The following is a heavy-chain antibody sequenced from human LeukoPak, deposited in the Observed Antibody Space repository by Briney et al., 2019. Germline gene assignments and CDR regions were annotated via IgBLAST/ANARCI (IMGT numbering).Heavy chain of an antibody. V-gene: IGHV1-2*02. CDR2: INPNSGDT. D-gene: IGHD1/OR15-1a*01. CDR3: AREEQYNNFFDY. CDR1: GYTLTDYY. Sequence: ASVKVSCKASGYTLTDYYIHWVRQAPGQGLEWLGWINPNSGDTTYAQKLQGRVTMTRDTSTSSAYMDLSRLKSDDTAVYFCAREEQYNNFFDYWGQGTLVTVSS. J-gene: IGHJ4*02.